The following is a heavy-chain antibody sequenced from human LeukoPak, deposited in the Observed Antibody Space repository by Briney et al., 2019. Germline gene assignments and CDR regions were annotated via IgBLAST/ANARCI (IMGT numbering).Heavy chain of an antibody. CDR3: ARDALVRDYGEFDY. D-gene: IGHD3-10*01. CDR1: GYTFTSHG. V-gene: IGHV1-46*01. CDR2: INPSGGST. Sequence: ASVKVSCKTSGYTFTSHGISWVRQAPGQGLEWMGIINPSGGSTSYAQKFQGRVTMTRDTSTSTVYMELSSLRSEDTAVYYCARDALVRDYGEFDYWGQGTLVTVSS. J-gene: IGHJ4*02.